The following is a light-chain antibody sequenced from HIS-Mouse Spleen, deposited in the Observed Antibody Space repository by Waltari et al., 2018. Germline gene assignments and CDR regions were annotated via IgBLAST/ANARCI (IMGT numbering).Light chain of an antibody. CDR3: CSYAGSSTVV. CDR2: EGS. V-gene: IGLV2-23*01. J-gene: IGLJ2*01. Sequence: QSALTQPASVAGSPGQSIHISCTGTSSDVGSYNLVSWYQQHPGKAPKLIIYEGSKRPSGVSNRFSGSKSGNTASLTISGLQAEDEADYYCCSYAGSSTVVFGGGTKLTVL. CDR1: SSDVGSYNL.